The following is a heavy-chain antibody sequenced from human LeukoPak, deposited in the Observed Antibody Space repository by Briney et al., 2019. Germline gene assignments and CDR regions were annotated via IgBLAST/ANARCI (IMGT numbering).Heavy chain of an antibody. CDR2: INHSGST. Sequence: SETLSLTCSVSGGSISSTSYYWSWIRQPPGKGLEWIGEINHSGSTNYNPSLKSRVTISVDTSKNQFSLKLSSVTAADTAVYYCARGLGIAVAGGNYWGQGTLVTVSS. CDR1: GGSISSTSYY. J-gene: IGHJ4*02. D-gene: IGHD6-19*01. CDR3: ARGLGIAVAGGNY. V-gene: IGHV4-39*07.